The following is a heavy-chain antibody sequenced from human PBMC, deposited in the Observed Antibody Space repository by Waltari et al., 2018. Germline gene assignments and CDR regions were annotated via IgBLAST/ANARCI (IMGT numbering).Heavy chain of an antibody. Sequence: EVQLVESGGGLVQPGRSLRLSCAASGFTFDDYAMHWVRQAPGKGLEWVSGISWNSGSIGDADSVKGRFTISRDNAKNSLYLQMNSLRAEDMALYYCAKDVSPYYDFWSGSSYYYYYGMDVWGQGTTVTVSS. CDR3: AKDVSPYYDFWSGSSYYYYYGMDV. CDR1: GFTFDDYA. V-gene: IGHV3-9*03. D-gene: IGHD3-3*01. J-gene: IGHJ6*02. CDR2: ISWNSGSI.